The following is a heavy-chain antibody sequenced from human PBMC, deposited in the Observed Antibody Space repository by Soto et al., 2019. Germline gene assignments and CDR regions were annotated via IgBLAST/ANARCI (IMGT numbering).Heavy chain of an antibody. CDR3: ARGRSSSLDY. CDR1: GYTFTGYY. V-gene: IGHV1-2*02. CDR2: TNPNSGGT. J-gene: IGHJ4*02. Sequence: QVQLVQSGAEVKKPGASVKVSCKASGYTFTGYYMHWVRQAPGQGPEWMGWTNPNSGGTTYAQKFQGRVTVTRDTSISTAYMELSSLRSDDTAVYYCARGRSSSLDYWGQGTLVTVSS. D-gene: IGHD6-6*01.